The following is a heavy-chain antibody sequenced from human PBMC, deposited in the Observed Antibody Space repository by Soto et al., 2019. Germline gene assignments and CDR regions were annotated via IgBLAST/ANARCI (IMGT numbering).Heavy chain of an antibody. CDR3: ARAVQSLTMIQKGGAFDI. Sequence: PSETLSLTFTVSGCSIIRGYHYWSCIRAPPGKGLEWIGYIYYSGNTYYNPSLKSQVTISVDTSKNQFSLKMSSVTAADTAVYFCARAVQSLTMIQKGGAFDIWGQGTMVTVSS. J-gene: IGHJ3*02. D-gene: IGHD3-22*01. V-gene: IGHV4-30-4*01. CDR2: IYYSGNT. CDR1: GCSIIRGYHY.